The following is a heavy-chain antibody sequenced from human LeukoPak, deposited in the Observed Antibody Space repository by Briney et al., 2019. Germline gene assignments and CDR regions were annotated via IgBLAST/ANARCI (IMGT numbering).Heavy chain of an antibody. D-gene: IGHD6-13*01. Sequence: GGYLRRSGAASGFTFSSYTLHWVRQTPGKGLEWVAVISNAATGGVQYYADSVKGRFTISRDNSKNTLYLQINSLRPEDTAVYFCARDHCGRITTGGYFHYWGQGTLVTVSS. CDR1: GFTFSSYT. CDR3: ARDHCGRITTGGYFHY. CDR2: ISNAATGGVQ. V-gene: IGHV3-30*01. J-gene: IGHJ4*02.